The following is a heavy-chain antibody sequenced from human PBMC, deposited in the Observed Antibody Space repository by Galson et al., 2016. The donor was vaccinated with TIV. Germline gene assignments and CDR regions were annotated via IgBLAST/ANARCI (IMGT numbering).Heavy chain of an antibody. Sequence: SVKVSCKASGYTFTGYFIHWVRQAPGQGLEWMGIINPSDGGTTYAPKFQGRVTMTRDTSTATVYMELSGLRSEDTAIYYCARRFYFDYWGQGTLVTVSS. CDR3: ARRFYFDY. V-gene: IGHV1-46*01. CDR1: GYTFTGYF. CDR2: INPSDGGT. J-gene: IGHJ4*02.